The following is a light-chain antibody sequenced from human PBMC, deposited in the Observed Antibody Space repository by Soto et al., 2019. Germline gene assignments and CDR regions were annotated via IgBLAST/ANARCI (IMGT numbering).Light chain of an antibody. CDR3: QQYNNWPVT. Sequence: EIVMTQSPATLSVSPGERATLSCRASQSVNSNLAWYQQKPGQAPRLLIYGASTRATGIPARFSGSGSGAEFTLTNSSLQSEDFAVYYCQQYNNWPVTFGGGTKVEIK. V-gene: IGKV3-15*01. CDR1: QSVNSN. CDR2: GAS. J-gene: IGKJ4*01.